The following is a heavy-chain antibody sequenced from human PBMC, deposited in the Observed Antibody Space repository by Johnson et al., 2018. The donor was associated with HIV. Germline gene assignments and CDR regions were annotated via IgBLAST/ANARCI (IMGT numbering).Heavy chain of an antibody. Sequence: QVQLVESGGGLVQPGRSLRLSCAASGFTFSSYGMHWVRQAPGKGLEWVAVISYDGSNKYYADSVKGRFTISRDNSKNTLYVQMNSLRPEDTAVYYCARFRSSNWFDAFDMWGQGTVVHVSS. CDR3: ARFRSSNWFDAFDM. CDR1: GFTFSSYG. V-gene: IGHV3-30*19. J-gene: IGHJ3*02. CDR2: ISYDGSNK. D-gene: IGHD6-13*01.